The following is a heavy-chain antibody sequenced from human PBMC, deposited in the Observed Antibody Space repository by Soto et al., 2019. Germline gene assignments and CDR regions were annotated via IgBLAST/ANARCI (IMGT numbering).Heavy chain of an antibody. J-gene: IGHJ5*02. D-gene: IGHD6-13*01. CDR2: TYYRSKWYN. V-gene: IGHV6-1*01. CDR3: ARATGYSSSWSQNWFDP. Sequence: SQTLSLTCAISGDSVSSNSAAWNWIRQSPSRGLEWLGRTYYRSKWYNDYAVSVKSRITINPDTSKNQFSLQLNSVTPEDTAVYYCARATGYSSSWSQNWFDPWGQGTLVTVS. CDR1: GDSVSSNSAA.